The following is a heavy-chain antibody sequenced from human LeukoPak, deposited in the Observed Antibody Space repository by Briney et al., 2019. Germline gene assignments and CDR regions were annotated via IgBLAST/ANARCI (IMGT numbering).Heavy chain of an antibody. J-gene: IGHJ4*02. Sequence: SETLSLTCTVSGGSISSSSYYWGWIRQPPGKGLEWIGSIYYSGSTYYNPSLKSRVTISVDTSKNQFSLKLSSVTAADTAVYYCASIIAHSPGDYWGQGTLVTVSS. CDR3: ASIIAHSPGDY. CDR2: IYYSGST. D-gene: IGHD1-20*01. V-gene: IGHV4-39*01. CDR1: GGSISSSSYY.